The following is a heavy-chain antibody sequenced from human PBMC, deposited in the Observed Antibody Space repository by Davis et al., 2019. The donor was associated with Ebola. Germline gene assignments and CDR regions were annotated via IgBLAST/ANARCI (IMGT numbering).Heavy chain of an antibody. D-gene: IGHD1-26*01. CDR1: GYTFTSYG. V-gene: IGHV1-69*13. CDR3: AREETYSGTYYIDY. Sequence: SVKVSCKASGYTFTSYGISWVRQAPGQGLEWMGGIIPIFGTANYAQKFQGRVTITADESTSTAYMELSSLRSEDTAVYYCAREETYSGTYYIDYWGQGTLVTVSS. J-gene: IGHJ4*02. CDR2: IIPIFGTA.